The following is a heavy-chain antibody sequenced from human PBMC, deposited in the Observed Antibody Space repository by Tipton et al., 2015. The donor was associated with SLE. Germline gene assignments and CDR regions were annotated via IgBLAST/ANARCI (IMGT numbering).Heavy chain of an antibody. CDR3: AKERYSSASPYSYYGMDV. CDR2: ITGDGGST. CDR1: GFTFDDYN. D-gene: IGHD6-19*01. Sequence: SGFTFDDYNMHWVRQRPGKGLEWVSVITGDGGSTYYADSVKGRFTISRDNSKSSLFVEMNSLRPEDTALYYCAKERYSSASPYSYYGMDVWGQGTTVTVSS. J-gene: IGHJ6*02. V-gene: IGHV3-43*01.